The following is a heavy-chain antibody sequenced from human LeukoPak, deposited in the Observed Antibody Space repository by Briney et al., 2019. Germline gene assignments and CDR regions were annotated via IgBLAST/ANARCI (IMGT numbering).Heavy chain of an antibody. V-gene: IGHV4-38-2*02. CDR1: GYSISNNFY. Sequence: SETLSLTCTVSGYSISNNFYWAWIRQSPGKGLEWIVSINHSWSTYYNPSLKSRVTISVGTSKNQFSLELTSVTAADTAVYYCARRRYDASGYYPSRGRYFDYWGQGTLVTVSS. J-gene: IGHJ4*02. CDR3: ARRRYDASGYYPSRGRYFDY. D-gene: IGHD3-22*01. CDR2: INHSWST.